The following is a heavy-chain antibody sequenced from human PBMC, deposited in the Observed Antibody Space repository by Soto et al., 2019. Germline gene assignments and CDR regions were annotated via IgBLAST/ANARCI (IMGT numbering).Heavy chain of an antibody. Sequence: GGSLGLSCAASEFTCSSYPMHYAPQAPGKGLEWVAVISYDGSNKYYADSVKGRFTISRDNSKNTLYLQMNSLRAEDTAVYYCARVSGRRRWGMHVWCPAPMVTLSS. V-gene: IGHV3-30-3*01. J-gene: IGHJ6*02. CDR1: EFTCSSYP. CDR2: ISYDGSNK. CDR3: ARVSGRRRWGMHV. D-gene: IGHD2-15*01.